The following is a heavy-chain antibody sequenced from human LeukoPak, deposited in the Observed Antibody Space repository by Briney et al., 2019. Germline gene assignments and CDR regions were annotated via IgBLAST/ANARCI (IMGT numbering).Heavy chain of an antibody. CDR2: ISPSGGST. J-gene: IGHJ5*02. Sequence: ASVKVSCKAFGYTLTSNYMHWVRQAPGQGPEWMGVISPSGGSTTYAQKFQGRVTLTRDMSTSTDYLELSSLRSEDTAVYYCARDNSVRDEAWWFNPWSQGTLVTVSS. D-gene: IGHD5-24*01. CDR1: GYTLTSNY. V-gene: IGHV1-46*01. CDR3: ARDNSVRDEAWWFNP.